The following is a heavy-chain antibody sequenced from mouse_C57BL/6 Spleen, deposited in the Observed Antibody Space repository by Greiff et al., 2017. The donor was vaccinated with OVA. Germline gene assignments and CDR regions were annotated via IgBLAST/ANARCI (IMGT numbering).Heavy chain of an antibody. V-gene: IGHV5-4*03. CDR2: ISDGGSYT. CDR1: GFTFSSYA. CDR3: ARNYYGSSPYWYFDV. J-gene: IGHJ1*03. Sequence: DVMLVESGGGLVKPGGSLKLSCAASGFTFSSYAMSWVRQTPEKRLEWVATISDGGSYTYYPDNVKGRFTISRDNAKNNLYLQMSHLKSEDTAMYYFARNYYGSSPYWYFDVWGTGTTVTVSS. D-gene: IGHD1-1*01.